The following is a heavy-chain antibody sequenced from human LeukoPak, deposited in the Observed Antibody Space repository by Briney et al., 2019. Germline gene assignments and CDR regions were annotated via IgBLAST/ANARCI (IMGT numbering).Heavy chain of an antibody. CDR3: ARQYSHWNPFVG. CDR1: GGSFSGYY. J-gene: IGHJ4*02. CDR2: IYYSGST. V-gene: IGHV4-34*01. D-gene: IGHD1-1*01. Sequence: PSETLSLTCAVYGGSFSGYYWGWIRQPPGKGLEWIGNIYYSGSTYYNPSLKRRVTISVDTSKTQFSLRLNSVTAADTAVYHCARQYSHWNPFVGWGQGILVTVSS.